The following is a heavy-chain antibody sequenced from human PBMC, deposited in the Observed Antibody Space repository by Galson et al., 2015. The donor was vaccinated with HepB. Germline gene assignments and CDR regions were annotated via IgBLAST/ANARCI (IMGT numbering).Heavy chain of an antibody. CDR3: ARDGAMVTGPGY. D-gene: IGHD5-18*01. J-gene: IGHJ4*02. Sequence: SVKVSCQASGYTFTSYGISWVLQAPGQGLEWMGWISAYNGNTNYAQKLQVRVTMTTDTSTSTAYMELRSLRSDDTAVYYCARDGAMVTGPGYWDQGTLVPVSS. CDR2: ISAYNGNT. V-gene: IGHV1-18*04. CDR1: GYTFTSYG.